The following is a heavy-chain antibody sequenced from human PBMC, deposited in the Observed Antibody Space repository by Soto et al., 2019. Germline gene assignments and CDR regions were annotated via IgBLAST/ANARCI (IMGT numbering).Heavy chain of an antibody. V-gene: IGHV3-48*02. CDR1: GFTFSSYS. D-gene: IGHD6-19*01. Sequence: GGSLRLSCAASGFTFSSYSMNWVRQAPGKGLEWVSYISSSSSTIYYADSVKGRFTISRDNAKNSLYLQMNSLRDEDTAVYYCARDRSGWSSWEYYYGMDVWGQGTTVTVSS. CDR2: ISSSSSTI. CDR3: ARDRSGWSSWEYYYGMDV. J-gene: IGHJ6*02.